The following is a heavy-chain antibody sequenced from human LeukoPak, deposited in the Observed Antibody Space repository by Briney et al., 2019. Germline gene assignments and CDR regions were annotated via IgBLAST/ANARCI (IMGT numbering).Heavy chain of an antibody. J-gene: IGHJ6*03. D-gene: IGHD3-9*01. CDR1: GYTFTCYY. CDR2: INPNSGGT. V-gene: IGHV1-2*02. CDR3: AREGVTYYDILTGYYESYYYYYMDV. Sequence: ASVKVSCKASGYTFTCYYMHWVRQAPGQGLEWMGWINPNSGGTNYAQKFQGRVTMTRDTSISTAYMELSRLRSDDTAVYYCAREGVTYYDILTGYYESYYYYYMDVWGKGTTVTVSS.